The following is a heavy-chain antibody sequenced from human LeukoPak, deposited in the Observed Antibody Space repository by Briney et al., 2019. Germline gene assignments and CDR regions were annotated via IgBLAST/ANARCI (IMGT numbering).Heavy chain of an antibody. CDR3: ARESCVAVTPALDY. V-gene: IGHV3-21*01. CDR2: ISSSSSYI. J-gene: IGHJ4*02. Sequence: PGGSLRLSCAASGFTFSSYSMNWVRQAPGKGLEWVSSISSSSSYIYYADSVKGRFTISRDNAKNSLYLQMNSLSAEDTAVYYCARESCVAVTPALDYWGQGTLVTVSS. D-gene: IGHD4-23*01. CDR1: GFTFSSYS.